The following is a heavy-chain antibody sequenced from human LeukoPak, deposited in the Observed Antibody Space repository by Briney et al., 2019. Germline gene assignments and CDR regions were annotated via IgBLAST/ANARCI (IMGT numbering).Heavy chain of an antibody. Sequence: ASVKVSCKASGYTFTSYDINWVRQATGQGLEWMGWMNPNSGNTGYAQKFQGRVTMTRNTSISTAYMELSSLRSEDTAMYYCARADRGYCSGGSCQFFDYWGQGTLVTVSS. D-gene: IGHD2-15*01. V-gene: IGHV1-8*01. CDR1: GYTFTSYD. CDR2: MNPNSGNT. J-gene: IGHJ4*02. CDR3: ARADRGYCSGGSCQFFDY.